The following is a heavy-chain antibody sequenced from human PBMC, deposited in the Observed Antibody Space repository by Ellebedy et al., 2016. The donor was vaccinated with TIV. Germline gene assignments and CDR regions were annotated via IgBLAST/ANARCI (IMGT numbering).Heavy chain of an antibody. CDR1: GFTFSSYA. CDR2: ISYDGSNK. Sequence: GGSLRLXXAASGFTFSSYAMHWVRQAPGKGLEWVAVISYDGSNKYYADSVKGRFTISRDNSKNTLYLQMNSLRAEDTAVYYCARDPSGSYSFYYYYMDVWGKGTTVTVSS. J-gene: IGHJ6*03. D-gene: IGHD1-26*01. V-gene: IGHV3-30-3*01. CDR3: ARDPSGSYSFYYYYMDV.